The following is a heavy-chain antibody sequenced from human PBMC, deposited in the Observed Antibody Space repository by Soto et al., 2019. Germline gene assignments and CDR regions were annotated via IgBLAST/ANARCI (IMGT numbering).Heavy chain of an antibody. D-gene: IGHD2-15*01. Sequence: PGESLKTSCNTSGYSFTSYWITWVRQMPGKGLEWMGKIDPSDSFVSQNPSFQGHVTISVDKSIGTAYLHWSSLKTSYTAMYYCAKQYSVKVPANWYDPCGQGTPVTVSS. CDR2: IDPSDSFV. CDR3: AKQYSVKVPANWYDP. J-gene: IGHJ5*01. V-gene: IGHV5-10-1*01. CDR1: GYSFTSYW.